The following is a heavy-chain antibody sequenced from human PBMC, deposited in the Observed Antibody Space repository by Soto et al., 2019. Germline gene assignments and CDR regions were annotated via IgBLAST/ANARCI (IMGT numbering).Heavy chain of an antibody. CDR2: ISGSGGST. CDR1: GFTFSSYA. D-gene: IGHD6-13*01. CDR3: ARERGSSGNPGYYYYYGMDV. J-gene: IGHJ6*02. Sequence: EVQLLESGGGLVQPGGSLRLSCAASGFTFSSYAMSWVRQAPGKGLEWVSAISGSGGSTYYADSVKGRFTISRDNAKNSLYLQMNSLRAEDTAVYYCARERGSSGNPGYYYYYGMDVWGQGTTVTVSS. V-gene: IGHV3-23*01.